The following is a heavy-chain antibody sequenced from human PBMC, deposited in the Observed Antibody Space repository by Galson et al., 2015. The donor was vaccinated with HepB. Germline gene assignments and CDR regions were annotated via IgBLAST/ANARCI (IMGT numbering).Heavy chain of an antibody. CDR3: ARGQTSAAVTFDY. CDR1: GFTFSHCA. CDR2: ISYDGSDK. J-gene: IGHJ4*02. V-gene: IGHV3-30-3*01. D-gene: IGHD6-13*01. Sequence: SLRLSCAVSGFTFSHCAMHWVRQAPGKGLEWVAVISYDGSDKFYADSVKGRFTISRDNSKNTLFLQVNSLRAEDTAVYYCARGQTSAAVTFDYWGQGTLVTVSS.